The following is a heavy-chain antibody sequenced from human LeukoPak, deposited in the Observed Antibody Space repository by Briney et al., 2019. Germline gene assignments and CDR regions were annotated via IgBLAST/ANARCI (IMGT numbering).Heavy chain of an antibody. J-gene: IGHJ3*02. CDR2: MNPNSGST. V-gene: IGHV1-8*01. Sequence: GASVKVSCKASGYTFTSYDINWVRQATGQGLEWMGWMNPNSGSTGYAQKFQGRVTMTRNTSISTAYMELSSLRSEDTAVYYCATRAYVDTAMVGQAFDIWGQGTMVTVSS. CDR1: GYTFTSYD. CDR3: ATRAYVDTAMVGQAFDI. D-gene: IGHD5-18*01.